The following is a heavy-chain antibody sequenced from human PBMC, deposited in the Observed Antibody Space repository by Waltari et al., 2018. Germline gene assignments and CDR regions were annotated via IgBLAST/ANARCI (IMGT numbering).Heavy chain of an antibody. CDR2: INHSGST. Sequence: QVQLQQWGAGLLKPSETLSLTCAVYGGSFSGYYWSWIRQPPGKGLEWIGEINHSGSTNYNPSLKSRVTISVDTSKNQFSLKLSSVTAADTAVYYCARLRKLELSYYYYGMDVWGQGTTVTVSS. CDR1: GGSFSGYY. V-gene: IGHV4-34*01. J-gene: IGHJ6*02. D-gene: IGHD1-7*01. CDR3: ARLRKLELSYYYYGMDV.